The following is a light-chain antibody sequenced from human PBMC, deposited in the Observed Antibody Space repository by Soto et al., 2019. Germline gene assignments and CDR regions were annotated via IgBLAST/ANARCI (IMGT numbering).Light chain of an antibody. CDR2: DTS. CDR1: QSVDSF. V-gene: IGKV3-11*01. J-gene: IGKJ2*01. Sequence: EIVLTQSPASLSLSPGERATLSCRASQSVDSFLAWYQQKPGRTPRLLIYDTSNRATGIPARFSGSGSGKTFTLTTSRLELKDFAVYYCRVRPDWPPFKSIFGQGTKLEV. CDR3: RVRPDWPPFKSI.